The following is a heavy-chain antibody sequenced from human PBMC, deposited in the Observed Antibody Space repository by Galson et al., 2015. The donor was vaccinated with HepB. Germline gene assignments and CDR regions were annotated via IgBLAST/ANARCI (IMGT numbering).Heavy chain of an antibody. CDR1: GFTFSDHY. CDR3: VRVFSGSLGALDY. J-gene: IGHJ4*02. V-gene: IGHV3-72*01. D-gene: IGHD3-10*01. CDR2: IRRETNSYTT. Sequence: SLRLSCAASGFTFSDHYMDWVRQTPGKGLEWVGRIRRETNSYTTGYATSVQGRFTISRDDSKNSLHLQMNSLKTEDTAVYYCVRVFSGSLGALDYWGQGTLVTVSA.